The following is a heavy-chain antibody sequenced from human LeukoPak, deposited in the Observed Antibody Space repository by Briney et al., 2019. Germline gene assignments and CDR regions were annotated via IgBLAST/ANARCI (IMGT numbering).Heavy chain of an antibody. CDR1: GFTLSSYS. V-gene: IGHV3-48*04. J-gene: IGHJ5*02. CDR2: ISSSGSTI. CDR3: ARVRYQHNWFDP. Sequence: GGSLRLSCAASGFTLSSYSMNWVRQAPGKGLEWVSYISSSGSTIYYADSVKGRFTISRGNAKNSLYLQMNSLRAEDTAVYYCARVRYQHNWFDPWGQGTLVTVSS. D-gene: IGHD2-2*01.